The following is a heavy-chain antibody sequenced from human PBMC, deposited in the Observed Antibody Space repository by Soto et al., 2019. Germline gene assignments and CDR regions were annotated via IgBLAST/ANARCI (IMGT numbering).Heavy chain of an antibody. CDR1: GFTFSSFA. Sequence: VGSLRLSCAASGFTFSSFALSWVRQSPGKGLEWVSGIGASGAGTYYRDSVKGRFTISRDNSKNTLYLQMNSLRAEDTAVYYCALRKTGSFFDYWGQGSLVTVSS. D-gene: IGHD3-10*01. CDR3: ALRKTGSFFDY. J-gene: IGHJ4*02. V-gene: IGHV3-23*02. CDR2: IGASGAGT.